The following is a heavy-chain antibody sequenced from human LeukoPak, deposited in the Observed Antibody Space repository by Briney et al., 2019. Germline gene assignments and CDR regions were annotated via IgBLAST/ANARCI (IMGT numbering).Heavy chain of an antibody. J-gene: IGHJ6*02. V-gene: IGHV4-34*01. CDR2: INHSGST. CDR3: ARFPGSRGYYYYGMDV. Sequence: ASETLSLTCAVYGGSFSGYYWSWIRQPPGKGLEWIGEINHSGSTNYNPSLKSRVTISVDTSKNQFSLKLSSVTAADTAVYYCARFPGSRGYYYYGMDVWGQGTTVTVSS. D-gene: IGHD2-2*01. CDR1: GGSFSGYY.